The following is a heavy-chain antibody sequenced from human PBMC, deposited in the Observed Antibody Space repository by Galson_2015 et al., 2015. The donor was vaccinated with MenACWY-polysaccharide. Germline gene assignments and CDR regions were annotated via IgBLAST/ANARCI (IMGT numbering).Heavy chain of an antibody. V-gene: IGHV3-7*01. CDR3: ARAFGYRWACYFDY. J-gene: IGHJ4*02. CDR2: IKEDGNEQ. CDR1: GFSFTTYW. Sequence: SLRLSCAASGFSFTTYWMSWVRQAPGKGLEWVASIKEDGNEQSYVDSVKGRFTISRDNAKNSLFLQMDSLRADDTAVHYCARAFGYRWACYFDYWGQGALVTVSS. D-gene: IGHD5-12*01.